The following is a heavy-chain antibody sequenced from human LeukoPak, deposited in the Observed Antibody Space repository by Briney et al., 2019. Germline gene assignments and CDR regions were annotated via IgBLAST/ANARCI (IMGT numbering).Heavy chain of an antibody. J-gene: IGHJ5*02. Sequence: SETLSLTCTVSGGSISPYFWSWMRQTPGKGLEWIGYISYTGSTNYNPALKSRVTISVDTSKNQFSLQLTSVTAADTAVYYCARDDYRGVTNCDRWGQGTLVTVSS. CDR3: ARDDYRGVTNCDR. D-gene: IGHD3-10*01. CDR2: ISYTGST. CDR1: GGSISPYF. V-gene: IGHV4-59*01.